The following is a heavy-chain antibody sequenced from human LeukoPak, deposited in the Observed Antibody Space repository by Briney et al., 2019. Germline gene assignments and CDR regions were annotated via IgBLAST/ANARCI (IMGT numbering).Heavy chain of an antibody. J-gene: IGHJ5*02. CDR1: GGSISSHY. D-gene: IGHD6-6*01. V-gene: IGHV4-59*11. Sequence: SETLSLTCTVSGGSISSHYWSWIRQPPGKGLEWIGYIYYSGSTNYNPSLKSRVTISVDTSKNQFSLKLNSVTAADTAVYYCARVKGSNWLDPWGQGTLVTVSS. CDR2: IYYSGST. CDR3: ARVKGSNWLDP.